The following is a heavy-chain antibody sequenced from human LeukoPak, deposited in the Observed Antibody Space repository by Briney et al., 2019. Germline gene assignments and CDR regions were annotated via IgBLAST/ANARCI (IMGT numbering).Heavy chain of an antibody. D-gene: IGHD2-15*01. V-gene: IGHV3-7*01. CDR1: GFTLSDYW. CDR3: ARWVELKRNFDL. Sequence: GGPLRLSCVGSGFTLSDYWMSWVRQAPGKGLEWVANIKQDGSEKDYVDALKGRYTIYRDNAKNTLYLQMHSLSAEDTAVYYCARWVELKRNFDLWRQGTLVTVSS. J-gene: IGHJ4*02. CDR2: IKQDGSEK.